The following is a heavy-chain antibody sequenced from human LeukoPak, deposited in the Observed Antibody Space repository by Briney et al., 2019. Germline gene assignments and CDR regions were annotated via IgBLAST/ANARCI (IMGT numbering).Heavy chain of an antibody. CDR3: AKVGIRISLIVVVFTTADDWYFDL. V-gene: IGHV3-23*01. Sequence: PGGSLRLSCAASGFTFSTYAMSWVRQAPGKGLEWFSGISGSGGSTYYADPVKGRLTISRDNSKNTLYLQMDSLRAEDTAVYYCAKVGIRISLIVVVFTTADDWYFDLWGRGTLVTVSS. J-gene: IGHJ2*01. D-gene: IGHD3-22*01. CDR2: ISGSGGST. CDR1: GFTFSTYA.